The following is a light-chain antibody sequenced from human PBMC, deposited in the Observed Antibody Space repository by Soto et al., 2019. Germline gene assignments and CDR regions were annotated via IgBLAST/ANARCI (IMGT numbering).Light chain of an antibody. CDR3: SSYTGTTTV. CDR2: EVS. J-gene: IGLJ3*02. V-gene: IGLV2-14*01. Sequence: QSALTQPASVSGSPGQSITISCTGASSDNGSYNYVSWYQQHLGKAPKLIIYEVSNRPSGVSNRLSGSKSGNTASLTISGLQTEDEADYYCSSYTGTTTVFGGGTKLTVL. CDR1: SSDNGSYNY.